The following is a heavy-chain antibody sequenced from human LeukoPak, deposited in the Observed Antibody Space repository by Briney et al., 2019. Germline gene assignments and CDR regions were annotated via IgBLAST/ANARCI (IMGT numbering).Heavy chain of an antibody. CDR1: GFTFSNAW. J-gene: IGHJ2*01. D-gene: IGHD2-15*01. CDR3: ATDLDYSGYFDL. V-gene: IGHV3-15*01. Sequence: GGSLRLSCEASGFTFSNAWMSWVRQAPGKGREWVGRIRRKTDGGTTDHAAPVKGRFTISRDDSKNTLYLEMNSLKTEDTAVYYCATDLDYSGYFDLWGRGVLVTVSS. CDR2: IRRKTDGGTT.